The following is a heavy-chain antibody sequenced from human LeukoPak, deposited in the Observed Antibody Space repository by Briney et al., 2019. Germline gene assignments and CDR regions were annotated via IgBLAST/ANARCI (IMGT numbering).Heavy chain of an antibody. D-gene: IGHD6-13*01. CDR3: ASPAVAGFFDY. CDR1: GFTFNSNS. J-gene: IGHJ4*02. CDR2: ISSSSSHI. Sequence: PGGSLRLSCAASGFTFNSNSMNWVRQAPGKGLEWVSSISSSSSHIYYADSVKGRFTISRDNAKKSLYLQMNSQRAEDTAVYYCASPAVAGFFDYWGQGTLVTVSS. V-gene: IGHV3-21*01.